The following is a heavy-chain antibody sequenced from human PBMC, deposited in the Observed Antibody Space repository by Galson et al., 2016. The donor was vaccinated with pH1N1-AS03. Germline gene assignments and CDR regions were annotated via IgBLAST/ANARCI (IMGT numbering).Heavy chain of an antibody. Sequence: SLRLSCAASGFSFNTFAMSWVRQAQGKGLEWVSSISASGGDTYYADSVKGRFTISRDNSRNTLYLQMNSLRAEDAAIYYCARRSPWDSYYFDYWGQGTLVTVSS. CDR1: GFSFNTFA. V-gene: IGHV3-23*01. D-gene: IGHD1-26*01. CDR2: ISASGGDT. CDR3: ARRSPWDSYYFDY. J-gene: IGHJ4*02.